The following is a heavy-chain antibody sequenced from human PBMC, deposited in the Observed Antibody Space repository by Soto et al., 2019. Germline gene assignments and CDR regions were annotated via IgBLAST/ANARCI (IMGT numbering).Heavy chain of an antibody. D-gene: IGHD6-13*01. CDR3: ARGALSSSLDY. CDR1: GLRVIAYD. Sequence: GRLRLGCAACGLRVIAYDADWVRQPPGKGLEWVSSISSSRGYTYYVDALKGRFTISRDNAKKSLFLQMNNLRAEDTAIYYCARGALSSSLDYWGQRTLV. V-gene: IGHV3-21*01. J-gene: IGHJ4*02. CDR2: ISSSRGYT.